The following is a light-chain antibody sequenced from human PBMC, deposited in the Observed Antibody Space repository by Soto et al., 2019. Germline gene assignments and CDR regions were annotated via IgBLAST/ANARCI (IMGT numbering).Light chain of an antibody. CDR3: QHYNSYPWT. Sequence: DIHMTQSPSTLSASIGDRVTITCRASQTINNWLAWYQQKPGKAPNLLIYHASNLETGVPSRFSGSAFGTEFTLTISSLRPDDFATSYCQHYNSYPWTFGQGAKV. CDR1: QTINNW. V-gene: IGKV1-5*01. J-gene: IGKJ1*01. CDR2: HAS.